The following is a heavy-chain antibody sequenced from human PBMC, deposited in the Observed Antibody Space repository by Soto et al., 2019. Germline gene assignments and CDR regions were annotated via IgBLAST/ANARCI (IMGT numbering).Heavy chain of an antibody. V-gene: IGHV1-69*02. Sequence: QGQLVQSGAQVKNPGSSVKVSCKASGGSFSRNTFSWVRQAPEQGLEWMGRIIPILAIANYAQKFQARVTITADISTSTVYMELSSLRSEDTAVYYCASGPGMMGNSSENFDYWGQGILVTVSS. D-gene: IGHD1-26*01. J-gene: IGHJ4*02. CDR3: ASGPGMMGNSSENFDY. CDR2: IIPILAIA. CDR1: GGSFSRNT.